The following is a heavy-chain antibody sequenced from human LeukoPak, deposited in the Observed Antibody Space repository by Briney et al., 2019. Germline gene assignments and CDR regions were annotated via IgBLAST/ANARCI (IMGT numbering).Heavy chain of an antibody. CDR2: IYTSGST. CDR1: GGSSNNYY. D-gene: IGHD3-3*01. CDR3: ARGDLKSDWFDP. Sequence: PSETLSLTCTVSGGSSNNYYWSWIRQSAGKGLEWIGRIYTSGSTNYNPSLKSRVSMSVDTSKNQFSLRLRSVTAADTAVYYCARGDLKSDWFDPWGQGTLVTVSS. V-gene: IGHV4-4*07. J-gene: IGHJ5*02.